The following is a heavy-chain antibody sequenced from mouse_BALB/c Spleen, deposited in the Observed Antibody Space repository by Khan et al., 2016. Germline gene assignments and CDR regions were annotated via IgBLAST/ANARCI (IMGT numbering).Heavy chain of an antibody. J-gene: IGHJ1*01. CDR1: GFDFSRYW. D-gene: IGHD2-1*01. CDR3: ARNYYGNYDWYFDV. CDR2: INPDSSTI. Sequence: EVKLLESGGGLVQPGGSLKLSCAASGFDFSRYWMSWVRQAPGKGLEWIGEINPDSSTINYTPSLQDKFIISRDNAKNTLYLQMSKLRSEDTALYYSARNYYGNYDWYFDVWGAGTTVTVSS. V-gene: IGHV4-1*02.